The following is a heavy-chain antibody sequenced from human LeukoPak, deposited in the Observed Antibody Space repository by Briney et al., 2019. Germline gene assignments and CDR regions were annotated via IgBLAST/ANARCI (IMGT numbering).Heavy chain of an antibody. J-gene: IGHJ4*02. V-gene: IGHV1-18*01. Sequence: ASVKVSCKASGYTFTSYGISWVRQAPGQGLEWMGWISAYNGNTNYAQKLQGRVTMTTDTSTSTAYMELRSLRSDDTAVYYCARVLGITIFGVVTPGFDYWGQGTLVTVSS. D-gene: IGHD3-3*01. CDR3: ARVLGITIFGVVTPGFDY. CDR2: ISAYNGNT. CDR1: GYTFTSYG.